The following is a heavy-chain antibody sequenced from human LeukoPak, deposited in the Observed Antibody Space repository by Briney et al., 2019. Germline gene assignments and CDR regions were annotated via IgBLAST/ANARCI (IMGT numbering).Heavy chain of an antibody. J-gene: IGHJ1*01. CDR2: IYTSGST. V-gene: IGHV4-4*07. D-gene: IGHD3-22*01. Sequence: PSETLSLTCTVSGGSISSYYWSWIRQPAGKGLEWIGRIYTSGSTNYNPSLKSRVTMSVDTSKNQFSLKLSSVTAADTAVYYCASGVVYYDSSGSEYFQQWGQGTLVTVSS. CDR3: ASGVVYYDSSGSEYFQQ. CDR1: GGSISSYY.